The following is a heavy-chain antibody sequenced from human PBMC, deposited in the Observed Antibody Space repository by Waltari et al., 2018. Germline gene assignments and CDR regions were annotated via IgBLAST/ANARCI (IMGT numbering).Heavy chain of an antibody. Sequence: QVQLQESGPGLVKPSETLSLTCTVSGGSISSYYWSWIRQPAGKGLEWIGRIYTSGSTNYNPALKSRVTMSVDTSKNQFSLKLSSVTAADTAVYYCARDFGSSGWYRGDAFDIWGQGTMVTVSS. CDR2: IYTSGST. CDR1: GGSISSYY. CDR3: ARDFGSSGWYRGDAFDI. J-gene: IGHJ3*02. V-gene: IGHV4-4*07. D-gene: IGHD6-19*01.